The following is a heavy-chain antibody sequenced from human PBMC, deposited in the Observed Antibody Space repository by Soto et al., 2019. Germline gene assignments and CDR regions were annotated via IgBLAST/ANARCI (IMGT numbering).Heavy chain of an antibody. Sequence: SSETLSLTCTVSGGAISSYYWSWIRQPPGKGLEWIGFISYSGTTSYSPSLKSRVAISLDTSKNQFSLSLSSVTAADTAVYYCARGRGYSYGLDPWGQGTLVTVSS. V-gene: IGHV4-59*08. CDR2: ISYSGTT. CDR3: ARGRGYSYGLDP. D-gene: IGHD5-18*01. CDR1: GGAISSYY. J-gene: IGHJ5*02.